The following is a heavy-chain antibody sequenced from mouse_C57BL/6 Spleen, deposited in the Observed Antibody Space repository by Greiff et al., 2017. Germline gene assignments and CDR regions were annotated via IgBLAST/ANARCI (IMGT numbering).Heavy chain of an antibody. CDR3: ERSTTGPFDY. J-gene: IGHJ2*01. D-gene: IGHD1-1*01. CDR1: GYTFTGYW. Sequence: VQLQQSGAELMKPGASVKLSCKATGYTFTGYWIEWVKQRPGHGLEWIGEILPGTGSTTYNEKFKGKAILTADTSSNTAYMPLRSLTTEDSAIYFCERSTTGPFDYWGQGTTLTVSS. CDR2: ILPGTGST. V-gene: IGHV1-9*01.